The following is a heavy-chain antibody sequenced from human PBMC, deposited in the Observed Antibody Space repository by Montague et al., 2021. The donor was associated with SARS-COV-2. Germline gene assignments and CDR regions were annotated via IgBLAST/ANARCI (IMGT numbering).Heavy chain of an antibody. CDR1: GGTISSSNL. CDR2: LYHSGNS. J-gene: IGHJ6*04. V-gene: IGHV4-4*02. CDR3: ARAGGDYYYHYYGMDV. Sequence: SETLSLTCAVSGGTISSSNLWRSVRQPPGKGLKWIGELYHSGNSTYNPSLTSRVTISIDKSKNQFSLKLSSVTAADTAVYYCARAGGDYYYHYYGMDVWGNGSLVTV. D-gene: IGHD4-17*01.